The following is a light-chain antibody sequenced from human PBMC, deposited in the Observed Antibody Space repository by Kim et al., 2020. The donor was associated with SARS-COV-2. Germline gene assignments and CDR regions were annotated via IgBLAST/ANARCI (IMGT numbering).Light chain of an antibody. J-gene: IGKJ1*01. Sequence: DIQMTQSPSSLSVSVGDRVTITCRASQGITNSLAWYQQKPGKVPQLLIYAASALQSGVPSRFSGSGSGTDFTFTISSLQPEDVATYYCQKYNSAPWTFGQGTKVDIK. CDR1: QGITNS. CDR2: AAS. CDR3: QKYNSAPWT. V-gene: IGKV1-27*01.